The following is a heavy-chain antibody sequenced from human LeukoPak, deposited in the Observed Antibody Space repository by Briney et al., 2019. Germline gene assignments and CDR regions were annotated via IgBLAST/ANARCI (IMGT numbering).Heavy chain of an antibody. D-gene: IGHD3-22*01. CDR1: GYTFTSYG. CDR2: ISAYNGNT. V-gene: IGHV1-18*01. J-gene: IGHJ4*02. CDR3: ARDFSPNIDYYDSSGYIRPPYFDY. Sequence: ASVKVSCKASGYTFTSYGISWVRQAPGQGLEWMGWISAYNGNTNYAQKLQGRVTMTTDTSTSTAYMELRSLRSDDTAVYYCARDFSPNIDYYDSSGYIRPPYFDYWGQGTLVTVSS.